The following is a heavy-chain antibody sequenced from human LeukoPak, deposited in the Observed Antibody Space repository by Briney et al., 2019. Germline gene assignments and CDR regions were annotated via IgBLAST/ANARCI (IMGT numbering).Heavy chain of an antibody. CDR3: AKDRGYSGYDVFDY. CDR2: ISYDGSHK. D-gene: IGHD5-12*01. J-gene: IGHJ4*02. V-gene: IGHV3-30*18. CDR1: GFTFDDYG. Sequence: PGGSLRLSCAASGFTFDDYGMSWVRQAPGKGLEWVAIISYDGSHKYYADSVRGRFTISRDNSKNTLYLQMNSLRAEDTAVYYCAKDRGYSGYDVFDYWGQGTLVTVSS.